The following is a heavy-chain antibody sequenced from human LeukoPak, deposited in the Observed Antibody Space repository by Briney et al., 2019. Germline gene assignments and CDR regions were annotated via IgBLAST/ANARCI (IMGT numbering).Heavy chain of an antibody. CDR1: GYSFTSYW. D-gene: IGHD6-13*01. J-gene: IGHJ6*02. V-gene: IGHV5-51*01. Sequence: GESLQISCKGSGYSFTSYWIGWVRQMPGKGLERMGIIYPGDSDTRYSPSFQGQVTISADKSISTAYLQWSSLKASDTAMYYCARVSKPGSWYYYYYGMDVWGQGTTVTVSS. CDR2: IYPGDSDT. CDR3: ARVSKPGSWYYYYYGMDV.